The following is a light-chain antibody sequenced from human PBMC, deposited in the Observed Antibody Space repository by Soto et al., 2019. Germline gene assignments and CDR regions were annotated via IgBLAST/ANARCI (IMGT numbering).Light chain of an antibody. V-gene: IGLV3-25*03. Sequence: SYELTQPPSVSVSPGQTARITCSGDALPKQYAYWYQQKPGQAPVLVIYKDNERPSGIPERFSGSSSGTTVTLTISGVQAEDEADYYCQSVDNIGTYVLFGGGTKVTVL. CDR1: ALPKQY. CDR3: QSVDNIGTYVL. J-gene: IGLJ2*01. CDR2: KDN.